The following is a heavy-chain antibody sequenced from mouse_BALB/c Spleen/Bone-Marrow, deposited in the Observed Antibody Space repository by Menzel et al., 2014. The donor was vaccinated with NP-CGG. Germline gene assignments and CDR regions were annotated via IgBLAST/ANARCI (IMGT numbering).Heavy chain of an antibody. D-gene: IGHD2-4*01. CDR1: GFTFTDYY. J-gene: IGHJ1*01. CDR3: ARDINYDIYWYFDV. Sequence: EVKLQESGGGLAQPGGSLRLSCATSGFTFTDYYMSWVRQPPGKALEWLGFSRNKANGYTTEYSASVKGRLTISRDNSQSILYLQMNTLRAEDSATYYCARDINYDIYWYFDVWGAGTTVTVSS. CDR2: SRNKANGYTT. V-gene: IGHV7-3*02.